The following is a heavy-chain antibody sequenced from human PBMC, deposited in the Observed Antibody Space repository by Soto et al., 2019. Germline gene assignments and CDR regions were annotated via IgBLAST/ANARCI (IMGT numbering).Heavy chain of an antibody. J-gene: IGHJ3*02. V-gene: IGHV1-18*04. CDR1: GYTVTVYG. CDR3: AGDAVVMVYTLSAFDI. D-gene: IGHD2-8*01. CDR2: ISAHHGNT. Sequence: ASVQVSCKASGYTVTVYGIGRVRQPPGQGLGWLGWISAHHGNTNYAQNLQGRVIMTTDTSTSTAYMELRGLRSDDTAVYYCAGDAVVMVYTLSAFDIWGQGTMVTV.